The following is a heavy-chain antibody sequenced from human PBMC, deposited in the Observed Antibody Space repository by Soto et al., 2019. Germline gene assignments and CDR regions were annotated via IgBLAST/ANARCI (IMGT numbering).Heavy chain of an antibody. V-gene: IGHV4-4*07. D-gene: IGHD2-8*02. CDR2: FSLSGTT. J-gene: IGHJ4*02. CDR3: ARGMTPPGAPAWYYFDS. CDR1: GASIAGSSY. Sequence: SETLSLTCSVSGASIAGSSYWSWIRQPAGKGLEWIGRFSLSGTTNYSPSLRSRVTMSADVSKNQFSLRLTSVTAADTALYYCARGMTPPGAPAWYYFDSWAQGTLVTASS.